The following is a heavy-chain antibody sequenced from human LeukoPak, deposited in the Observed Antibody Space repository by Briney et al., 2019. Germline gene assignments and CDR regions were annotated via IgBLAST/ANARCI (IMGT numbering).Heavy chain of an antibody. J-gene: IGHJ4*02. D-gene: IGHD3-22*01. CDR2: IKSKTDGGTT. CDR3: TTEGLSADYYDSSGYYYDY. V-gene: IGHV3-15*01. Sequence: PGGSLRLSCAASGFTFSNAWMSWVRQAPGKGLEWVGRIKSKTDGGTTDYAAPVKGRFTISRDDSKNTLYLQMNSLKTEDTAVYYCTTEGLSADYYDSSGYYYDYWGQGTLVTVSS. CDR1: GFTFSNAW.